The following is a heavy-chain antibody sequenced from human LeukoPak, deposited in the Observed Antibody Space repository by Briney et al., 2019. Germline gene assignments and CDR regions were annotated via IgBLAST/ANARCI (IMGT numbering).Heavy chain of an antibody. CDR2: IYFSGGDT. J-gene: IGHJ4*02. V-gene: IGHV3-21*01. CDR3: ARVDSVLLWFGELPNYFDY. Sequence: GGPLRLSCAASGFTFTNYAMSWVRQAPGKGLEWVSTIYFSGGDTYSADSVKGRFTISRDNAKNSLYLQMNSLRAEDTAVYYCARVDSVLLWFGELPNYFDYWGQGTLVTVSS. D-gene: IGHD3-10*01. CDR1: GFTFTNYA.